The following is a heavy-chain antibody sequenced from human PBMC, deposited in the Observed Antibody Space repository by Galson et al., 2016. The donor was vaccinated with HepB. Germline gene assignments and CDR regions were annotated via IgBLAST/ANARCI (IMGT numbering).Heavy chain of an antibody. CDR1: GDSINRGGYH. CDR2: TLYTGGT. D-gene: IGHD2-21*02. CDR3: ARDCGGDCYSYWYFDV. V-gene: IGHV4-31*03. Sequence: TLSLTCTVSGDSINRGGYHWSWIRHQPGKGLEWIGYTLYTGGTHYNPSLRSRVSISVDTSQNQFSLTLNSVTAADTAVYYCARDCGGDCYSYWYFDVWGRGTLVSVST. J-gene: IGHJ2*01.